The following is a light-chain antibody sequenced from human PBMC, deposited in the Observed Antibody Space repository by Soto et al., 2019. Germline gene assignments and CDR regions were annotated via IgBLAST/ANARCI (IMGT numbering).Light chain of an antibody. V-gene: IGKV3-20*01. J-gene: IGKJ4*01. CDR3: QQYRCT. Sequence: EIVLTQSPGTLSLSPGERATLSCRASQSVSSSYLAWYQQKPGQAPRLLIYGASSRATGIPDRFSGSGSGTDFTLTISRLEPEDFAVYYCQQYRCTFGGGTKVEIK. CDR2: GAS. CDR1: QSVSSSY.